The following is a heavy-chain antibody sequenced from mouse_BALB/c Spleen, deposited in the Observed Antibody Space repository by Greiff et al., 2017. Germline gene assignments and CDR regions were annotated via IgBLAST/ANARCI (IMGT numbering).Heavy chain of an antibody. V-gene: IGHV3-2*02. CDR3: ETMKAYFDY. Sequence: EVQLVESGPGLVKPSQSLSLTCTVTGYSITSDYAWNWIRQLPGNKLEWMGYISYSGSTSYNPSLKSRISITRDTSKNQFFLQLNSVTAEDTATYDCETMKAYFDYWGQGTTLTVSS. CDR1: GYSITSDYA. CDR2: ISYSGST. J-gene: IGHJ2*01.